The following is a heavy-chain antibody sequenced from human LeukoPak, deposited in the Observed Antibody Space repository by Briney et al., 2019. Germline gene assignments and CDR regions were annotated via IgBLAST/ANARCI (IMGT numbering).Heavy chain of an antibody. Sequence: ASVKVSCKASGYTFTDYYIHWVRQAPGQGPEWMGIINPGGGATSYAQKFQGRVTMTRDMSTTTVSMDLSSLRSEDSAVYYCARSFGASQQYSSSWYYYYMDVWGKGTTVTV. CDR1: GYTFTDYY. J-gene: IGHJ6*03. CDR2: INPGGGAT. D-gene: IGHD6-13*01. CDR3: ARSFGASQQYSSSWYYYYMDV. V-gene: IGHV1-46*01.